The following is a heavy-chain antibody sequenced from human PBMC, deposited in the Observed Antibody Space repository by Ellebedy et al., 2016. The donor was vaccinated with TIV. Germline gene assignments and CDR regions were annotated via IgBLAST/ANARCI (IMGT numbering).Heavy chain of an antibody. J-gene: IGHJ4*02. CDR2: IIPIFGTA. V-gene: IGHV1-69*13. CDR1: GFTFTSSA. D-gene: IGHD3-3*01. Sequence: AASVKVSCKASGFTFTSSAMQWVRQARGQRLEWMGGIIPIFGTANYAQKFQGRVTITADESTSTAYMELSSLRSEDTAVYYCAFTITATLIDYWGQGTLVTVSS. CDR3: AFTITATLIDY.